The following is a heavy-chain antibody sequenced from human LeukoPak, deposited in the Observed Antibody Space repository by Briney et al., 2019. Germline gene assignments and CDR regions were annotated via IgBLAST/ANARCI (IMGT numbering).Heavy chain of an antibody. Sequence: GGSLRLSCAASGFTFNSYGMHWVRQAPGKGLEWVAVISYDGSNKYYADSVKGRFTISRDNSKNTLYLQMNSLRAEDTAVYYCARGARLISSSWYNLWGQGTLVTVSS. J-gene: IGHJ5*02. V-gene: IGHV3-30*03. CDR1: GFTFNSYG. D-gene: IGHD6-13*01. CDR3: ARGARLISSSWYNL. CDR2: ISYDGSNK.